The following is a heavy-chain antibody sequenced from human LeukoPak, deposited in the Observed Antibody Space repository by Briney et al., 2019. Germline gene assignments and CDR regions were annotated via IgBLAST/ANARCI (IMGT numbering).Heavy chain of an antibody. CDR1: GYSFTSYW. D-gene: IGHD1-1*01. CDR2: IYPGDSDT. CDR3: ARHGSEETTYDY. V-gene: IGHV5-51*01. J-gene: IGHJ4*02. Sequence: GGSLRLSCKGSGYSFTSYWIGWVRQMPGKGLEWMGIIYPGDSDTRYSPSFQGHVTISADKSISTAYLQWSSLKASDTVMYYCARHGSEETTYDYWGQGTLVTVSS.